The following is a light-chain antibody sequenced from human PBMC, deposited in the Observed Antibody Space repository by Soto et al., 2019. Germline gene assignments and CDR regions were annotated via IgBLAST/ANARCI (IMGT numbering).Light chain of an antibody. CDR1: QSVSSN. J-gene: IGKJ1*01. Sequence: EIVMTQSPATLSVSPGERATLSCRASQSVSSNLAWYQQRPGQAPRLLIYGVSTRATGIPARFSGSGSGTDFTLTISSLQSEDFAVYYCQHYNNWPPWTFGQGTKVEIK. CDR3: QHYNNWPPWT. CDR2: GVS. V-gene: IGKV3-15*01.